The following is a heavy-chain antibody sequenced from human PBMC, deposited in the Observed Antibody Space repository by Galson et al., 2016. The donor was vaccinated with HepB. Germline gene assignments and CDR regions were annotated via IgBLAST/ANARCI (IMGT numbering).Heavy chain of an antibody. CDR3: ARVHRGYDFWSGRLYYFDY. D-gene: IGHD3-3*01. Sequence: LSLTCTVSGGSISSGGHYWSWIRQSPGKGLEWIGEINHSGNTRYNLSLKSRVTISVDTSKNQFSLKLSSVTAADTAVYYCARVHRGYDFWSGRLYYFDYWGQGTLVTVSS. CDR2: INHSGNT. CDR1: GGSISSGGHY. V-gene: IGHV4-39*01. J-gene: IGHJ4*02.